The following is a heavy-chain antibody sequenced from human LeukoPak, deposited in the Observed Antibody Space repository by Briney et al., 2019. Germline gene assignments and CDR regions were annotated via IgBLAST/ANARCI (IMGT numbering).Heavy chain of an antibody. Sequence: AAQSLSLACTVAGPSISSGGDYWGWLRQPPGKGLEWFREMYLSGSTYYNPSLKSRVTISVHRSKNQFSLKLSSVTAADTAVYYCARDVKQWLVLLPNPFDYWGQGTLVTVSS. CDR3: ARDVKQWLVLLPNPFDY. J-gene: IGHJ4*02. V-gene: IGHV4-30-2*01. CDR1: GPSISSGGDY. CDR2: MYLSGST. D-gene: IGHD6-19*01.